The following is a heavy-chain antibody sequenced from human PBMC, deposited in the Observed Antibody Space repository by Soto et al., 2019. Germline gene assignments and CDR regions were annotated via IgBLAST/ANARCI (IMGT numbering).Heavy chain of an antibody. Sequence: QVQLQQWGAGLLKPSETLSLTCAVYGGSFSGYYWSWIRQPPGKGLEWIGEINHSGSTNYNPSLKSRVTISVDTSKNQFSLKLSSVTAADTAVYYRARGRGIVVVPAAMRRGNWFDPWGQGTLVTVSS. V-gene: IGHV4-34*01. D-gene: IGHD2-2*01. J-gene: IGHJ5*02. CDR2: INHSGST. CDR1: GGSFSGYY. CDR3: ARGRGIVVVPAAMRRGNWFDP.